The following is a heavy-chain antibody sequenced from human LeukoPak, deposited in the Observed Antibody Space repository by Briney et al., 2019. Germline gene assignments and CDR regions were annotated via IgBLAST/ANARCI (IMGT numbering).Heavy chain of an antibody. D-gene: IGHD3-9*01. J-gene: IGHJ6*02. Sequence: PGGSLRLSCAASGFTVSSNYMSWVRQAPGKGLERVSVIYSGGSTYYADSVKGRFTISRDNSKNTLYLQMNSLRAEDTAVYYCARAYYDILTGYYYGMDVWGQGTTVTVSS. CDR3: ARAYYDILTGYYYGMDV. CDR2: IYSGGST. V-gene: IGHV3-66*01. CDR1: GFTVSSNY.